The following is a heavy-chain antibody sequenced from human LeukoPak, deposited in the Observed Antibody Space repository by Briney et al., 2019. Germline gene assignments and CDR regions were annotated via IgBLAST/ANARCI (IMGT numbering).Heavy chain of an antibody. Sequence: ASVKVSCKASGYTFTGYYMHWVRHAPGQRLEWMGWINPNSGGTNYAQKFQGRVTMTRDTSISTAYMELSRLRSDDTAVYYCARVKWELSFDYWGQGTLVTVSS. J-gene: IGHJ4*02. D-gene: IGHD1-26*01. V-gene: IGHV1-2*02. CDR2: INPNSGGT. CDR3: ARVKWELSFDY. CDR1: GYTFTGYY.